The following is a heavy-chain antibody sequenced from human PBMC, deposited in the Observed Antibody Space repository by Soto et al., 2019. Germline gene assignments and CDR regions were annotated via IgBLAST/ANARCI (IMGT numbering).Heavy chain of an antibody. J-gene: IGHJ3*02. V-gene: IGHV3-23*01. D-gene: IGHD6-19*01. CDR2: ISGSGPNT. Sequence: EVQVLESGGGLVQPGGSLRLSCAASGFTFTDYAMNWVRQAPGKGLEWVSTISGSGPNTYYADSVRARFTISRDNSKNTLSLQMSSLRAEDTAVYYWAKDGKHSNGWWAAFEIWGQGTVVTVS. CDR1: GFTFTDYA. CDR3: AKDGKHSNGWWAAFEI.